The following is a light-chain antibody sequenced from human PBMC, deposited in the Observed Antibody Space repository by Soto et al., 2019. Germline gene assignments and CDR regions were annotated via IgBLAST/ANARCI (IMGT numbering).Light chain of an antibody. V-gene: IGKV3-11*01. Sequence: IVLTQSRAPLSLYQEERVALSCRASQSVSTSLAWYQHKPGQAPRLIIYDASKRAPGIPDRFSGSGSGTDFTLTISSLEPEDLAVYYCQVREVWPTFGQGTKVDIK. CDR3: QVREVWPT. J-gene: IGKJ1*01. CDR2: DAS. CDR1: QSVSTS.